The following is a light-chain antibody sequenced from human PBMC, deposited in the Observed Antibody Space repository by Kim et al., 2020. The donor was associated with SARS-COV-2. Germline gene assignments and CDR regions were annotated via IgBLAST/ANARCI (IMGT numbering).Light chain of an antibody. CDR3: QESYDTPLT. Sequence: ASVGDRVTITCRASESITTELNWYQKKPGKAPKLLIYGASTLQGGVPSRFSGSGYGTDCSITISSLQPEDFGTYYCQESYDTPLTFGGGTKVDIK. CDR1: ESITTE. CDR2: GAS. V-gene: IGKV1-39*01. J-gene: IGKJ4*01.